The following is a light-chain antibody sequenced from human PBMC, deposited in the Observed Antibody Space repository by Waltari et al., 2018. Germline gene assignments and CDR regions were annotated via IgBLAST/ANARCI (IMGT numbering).Light chain of an antibody. Sequence: SYVVTQPPSVSVAPGKTATLTCGGHKIGSKSVNWYQQKPGQAPVVVIYDDRARPSGIPERFSGSNSGNTATLTISRVEAGDEADYYCQVWDSDDYQVFAGGTKLTVL. V-gene: IGLV3-21*04. CDR3: QVWDSDDYQV. CDR1: KIGSKS. J-gene: IGLJ3*02. CDR2: DDR.